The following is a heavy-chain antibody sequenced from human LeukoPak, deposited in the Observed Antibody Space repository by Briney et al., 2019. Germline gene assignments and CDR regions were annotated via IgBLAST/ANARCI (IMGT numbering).Heavy chain of an antibody. J-gene: IGHJ4*02. Sequence: GGSLRLSCAASGFTFSGYGMHWVRQAPGQGLEWVSVISDSGSLTYYADSVKGRFTISRDNSKNALFLQMNSLRAEDTAVYYCAKDARRTNGWYFFDYWGQGTLVTVSS. D-gene: IGHD6-19*01. CDR3: AKDARRTNGWYFFDY. V-gene: IGHV3-23*01. CDR2: ISDSGSLT. CDR1: GFTFSGYG.